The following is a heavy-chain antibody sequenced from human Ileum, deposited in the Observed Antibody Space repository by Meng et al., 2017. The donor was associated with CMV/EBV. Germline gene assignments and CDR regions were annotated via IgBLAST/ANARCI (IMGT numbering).Heavy chain of an antibody. CDR1: GSFSPYT. D-gene: IGHD5-12*01. Sequence: QVQIQQRGAGLLKPSETLSLTCSLGGSFSPYTWSWIRQAPGKGLEWIGEINQYGSTNFNPSVKSRVTISRDTSKNQFSLRLNSVTAADAAVYYCVTADHHAIKYWGQGALVTVSS. J-gene: IGHJ4*02. CDR2: INQYGST. CDR3: VTADHHAIKY. V-gene: IGHV4-34*01.